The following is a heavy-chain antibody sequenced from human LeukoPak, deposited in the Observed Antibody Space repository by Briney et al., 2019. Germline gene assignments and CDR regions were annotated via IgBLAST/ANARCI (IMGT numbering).Heavy chain of an antibody. Sequence: PGGSLRLSCAASGFTFSSYWMSWVRQAPGKGLEWVANIKLDGSEKYYVDSVKGRFTISRDNAKNSLYLQMNSLRAEDTAVYYCARAGTVVDYDPSDAFDVWGQGTMVTVSS. D-gene: IGHD3-22*01. V-gene: IGHV3-7*01. CDR2: IKLDGSEK. J-gene: IGHJ3*01. CDR3: ARAGTVVDYDPSDAFDV. CDR1: GFTFSSYW.